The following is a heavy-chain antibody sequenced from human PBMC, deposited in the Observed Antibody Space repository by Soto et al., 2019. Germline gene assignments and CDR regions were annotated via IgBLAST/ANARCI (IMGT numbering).Heavy chain of an antibody. CDR2: VSYDGNNK. V-gene: IGHV3-30-3*01. J-gene: IGHJ5*02. CDR1: GFTFSVYA. Sequence: QVQLVESGGGVVQPGRSLRLSCVGSGFTFSVYAMHWVRQAPGKGLEWVAVVSYDGNNKYYADSVTGRFTISRDNTKNTLYLQMNSLRTEDTAVYYCARDIVVAGTLAWFDPWGQGTLVTVSS. CDR3: ARDIVVAGTLAWFDP. D-gene: IGHD6-19*01.